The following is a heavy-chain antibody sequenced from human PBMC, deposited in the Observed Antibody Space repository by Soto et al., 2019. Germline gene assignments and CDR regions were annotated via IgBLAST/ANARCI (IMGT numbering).Heavy chain of an antibody. CDR2: ISWNSGSI. CDR1: GFTFDDYA. CDR3: AKDTALGSYAGYGMDV. Sequence: EVQLVESGGGLVQPGRSLRLSCAASGFTFDDYAMHWVRQAPGKGLEWVSGISWNSGSIGYADSVKGRFTISRDNAKNPLYLQMNSLRAEDTALYYCAKDTALGSYAGYGMDVWGQGTTVTVSS. V-gene: IGHV3-9*01. D-gene: IGHD1-26*01. J-gene: IGHJ6*02.